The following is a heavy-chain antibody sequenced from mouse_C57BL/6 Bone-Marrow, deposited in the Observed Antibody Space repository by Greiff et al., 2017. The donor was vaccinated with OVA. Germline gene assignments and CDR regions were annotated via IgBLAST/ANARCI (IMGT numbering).Heavy chain of an antibody. CDR3: ARMGDYGHWYFDV. CDR2: IHPNSGST. V-gene: IGHV1-64*01. D-gene: IGHD2-4*01. CDR1: GYTFTSYW. Sequence: QVQLQQSGAELVKPGASVKLSCKASGYTFTSYWMHWVKQRPGQGLEWIGMIHPNSGSTNYNEKFKSKATLTVDKSSSTAYMQLSSLTSEDSAVYYCARMGDYGHWYFDVWGTGTTVTVSS. J-gene: IGHJ1*03.